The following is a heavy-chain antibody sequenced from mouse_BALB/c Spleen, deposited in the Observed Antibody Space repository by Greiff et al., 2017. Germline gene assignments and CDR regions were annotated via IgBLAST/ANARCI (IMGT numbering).Heavy chain of an antibody. V-gene: IGHV2-9*02. CDR2: IWAGGST. CDR1: GFSLTGYG. D-gene: IGHD1-1*01. CDR3: ARGGPYYYGSSYDYAMDY. Sequence: VKLMESGPGLVAPSQSLSITCTVSGFSLTGYGVNWVRQPPGKGLEWLGVIWAGGSTNYNSALMSRLSISKDNSKSQVFLKMNSLQTDDTAMYYCARGGPYYYGSSYDYAMDYWGQGTSVTVSS. J-gene: IGHJ4*01.